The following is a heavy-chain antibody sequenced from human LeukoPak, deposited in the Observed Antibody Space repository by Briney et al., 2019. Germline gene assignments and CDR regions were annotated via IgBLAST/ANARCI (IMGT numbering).Heavy chain of an antibody. CDR3: ARQGYLYGDHLLIDY. CDR1: GGSISSSSYY. CDR2: IYYSGST. Sequence: SETLSLTCTVSGGSISSSSYYWGWIRQPPGKGLEWIGSIYYSGSTYYNPSLKSRVTISVDTSKNQFSLKLSSVTAADTAVYYCARQGYLYGDHLLIDYWGQGTLVTVSS. D-gene: IGHD4-17*01. V-gene: IGHV4-39*01. J-gene: IGHJ4*02.